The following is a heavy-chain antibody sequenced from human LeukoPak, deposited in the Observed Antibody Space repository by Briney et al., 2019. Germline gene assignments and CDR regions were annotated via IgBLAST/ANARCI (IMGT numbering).Heavy chain of an antibody. J-gene: IGHJ4*02. CDR3: TKGDWLGY. Sequence: PRASLRLSCAASGFTFSTYTMTWVRQAPGKGLEWVSLISDSDDTTYYADSVKGRFTISRDNSKNTLYLQMNSLRAEDTAIYYCTKGDWLGYWGQGALVTVSS. V-gene: IGHV3-23*01. CDR2: ISDSDDTT. CDR1: GFTFSTYT. D-gene: IGHD3/OR15-3a*01.